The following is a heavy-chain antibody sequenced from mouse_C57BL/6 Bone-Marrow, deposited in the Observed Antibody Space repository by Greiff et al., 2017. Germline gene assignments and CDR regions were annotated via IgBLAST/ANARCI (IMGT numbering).Heavy chain of an antibody. CDR3: ARSRWLPYAY. J-gene: IGHJ3*01. CDR2: IYPRSGNT. D-gene: IGHD2-2*01. CDR1: GYTFTSYG. V-gene: IGHV1-81*01. Sequence: QVQLQQSGAELARPGASVKLSCKASGYTFTSYGISWVKQRTGQGLEWIGEIYPRSGNTYYNEKFKGKATLTADKSSSTAYMELRSLTSEDSAVYFWARSRWLPYAYWGQGTLVTVSA.